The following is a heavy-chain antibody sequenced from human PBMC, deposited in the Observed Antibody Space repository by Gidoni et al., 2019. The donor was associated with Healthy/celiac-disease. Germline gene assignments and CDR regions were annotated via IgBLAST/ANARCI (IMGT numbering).Heavy chain of an antibody. CDR1: GFTFSSYG. Sequence: QVQLVESGGGVVQPGRSLRLSCAASGFTFSSYGMHWVRQAPGKGLEWVAVISYDGSNKYYADSVKGRFTISRDNSKNTLYLQMNSLRAEDTAVYYCAKDSSSEVYYYGMDVWGQGTTVTVSS. J-gene: IGHJ6*02. CDR2: ISYDGSNK. CDR3: AKDSSSEVYYYGMDV. V-gene: IGHV3-30*18. D-gene: IGHD6-6*01.